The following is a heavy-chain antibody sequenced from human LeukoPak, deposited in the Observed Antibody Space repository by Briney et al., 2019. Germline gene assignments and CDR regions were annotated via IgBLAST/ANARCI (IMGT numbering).Heavy chain of an antibody. CDR1: GGSITSYY. V-gene: IGHV4-59*01. CDR2: IYYTGST. J-gene: IGHJ4*02. CDR3: ARETGLVGYSGGLGFNY. Sequence: SETLSLTCTVSGGSITSYYWSWIRQPPGKGLEFIGHIYYTGSTKYNPSLKSRVTISVDTSKNQFSLRLTSVTAADTAVYYCARETGLVGYSGGLGFNYWGQGTLVTVSS. D-gene: IGHD6-19*01.